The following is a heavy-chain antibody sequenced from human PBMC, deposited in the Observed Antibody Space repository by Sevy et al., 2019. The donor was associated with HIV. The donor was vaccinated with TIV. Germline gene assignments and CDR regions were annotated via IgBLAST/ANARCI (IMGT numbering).Heavy chain of an antibody. CDR2: IGGSADYT. CDR1: GFTFSSYA. J-gene: IGHJ4*02. CDR3: AKEVSKHSDSDY. Sequence: GGSLRLSCVTSGFTFSSYAMSWVRQTPGKGLEWVSAIGGSADYTYYADSVKGRFTISRDNSKNTVYLQMTGLRAEDTAGYYCAKEVSKHSDSDYWGQGTLVTVSS. D-gene: IGHD2-21*01. V-gene: IGHV3-23*01.